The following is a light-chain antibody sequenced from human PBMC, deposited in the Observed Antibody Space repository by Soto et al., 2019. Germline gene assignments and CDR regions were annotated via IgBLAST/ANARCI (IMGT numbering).Light chain of an antibody. CDR1: SSNIGSNT. J-gene: IGLJ1*01. CDR3: ATWDDSLNAQGV. V-gene: IGLV1-44*01. Sequence: QSVLTQTPSASGTPGQRVTISCSGSSSNIGSNTVNWYQQLPGTAPKLLIYSNNQRPSGVPDRFSGSKSGASASLAISGLQSEDEAEYYCATWDDSLNAQGVFGTGTKVTVL. CDR2: SNN.